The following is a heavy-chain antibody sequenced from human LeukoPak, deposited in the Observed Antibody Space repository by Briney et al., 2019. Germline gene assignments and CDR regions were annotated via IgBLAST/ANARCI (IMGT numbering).Heavy chain of an antibody. CDR1: DGSISSSNYY. CDR2: IFYTGNT. Sequence: SETLSLTCTVSDGSISSSNYYWAWIRQPPGKGLEWIANIFYTGNTYYNPSLKSRVTISIDTSKNQFSLRLTSVTAADTAVYYCARQTGSGLFILPGGQGTLVTVSS. J-gene: IGHJ4*02. CDR3: ARQTGSGLFILP. D-gene: IGHD3/OR15-3a*01. V-gene: IGHV4-39*01.